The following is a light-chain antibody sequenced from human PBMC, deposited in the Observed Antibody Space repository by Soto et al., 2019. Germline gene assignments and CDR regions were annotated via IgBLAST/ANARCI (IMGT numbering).Light chain of an antibody. Sequence: QSVLTQPRSVSGSPGQSVTISCTGTSSDVGGYNYVSWYQQHPGKAPKLMIYDVSKRPSGVPDRFSGSKSGNTASLTISGRQAEDEADYYCCSYAGSYTHRVSGGGTQLTVL. V-gene: IGLV2-11*01. CDR1: SSDVGGYNY. CDR3: CSYAGSYTHRV. CDR2: DVS. J-gene: IGLJ3*02.